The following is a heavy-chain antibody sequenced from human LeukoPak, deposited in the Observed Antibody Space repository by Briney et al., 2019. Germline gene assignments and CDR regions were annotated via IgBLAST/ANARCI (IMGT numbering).Heavy chain of an antibody. J-gene: IGHJ5*02. CDR1: GGTFSSYA. Sequence: SVKVSCKASGGTFSSYAISWVRQAPGQGLEWMGGIIPIFGTANYAQKFQGRVTITADESTSTAYVELSSLRSEDTAVYYCARDRAPWAVNWFDPWGQGTLVTVSS. D-gene: IGHD3-10*01. CDR2: IIPIFGTA. CDR3: ARDRAPWAVNWFDP. V-gene: IGHV1-69*13.